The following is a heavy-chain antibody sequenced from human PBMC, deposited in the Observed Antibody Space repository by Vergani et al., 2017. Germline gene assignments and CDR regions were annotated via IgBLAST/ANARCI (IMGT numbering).Heavy chain of an antibody. Sequence: QVQLQESGPGLVKPSETLSLTCTVSGGSISSYYWSWIRQPPGKGLEWIGYIYYSGSTNYNPSLKSRVTISVDTSKNQFSLNLSSVTAADTAVYYCARGLDGYYDSSGYYIDYWGQGTLVTVSS. J-gene: IGHJ4*02. CDR3: ARGLDGYYDSSGYYIDY. CDR1: GGSISSYY. CDR2: IYYSGST. D-gene: IGHD3-22*01. V-gene: IGHV4-59*01.